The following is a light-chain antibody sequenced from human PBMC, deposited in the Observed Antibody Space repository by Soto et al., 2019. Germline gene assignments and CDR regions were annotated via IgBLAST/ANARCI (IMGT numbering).Light chain of an antibody. CDR1: SSDVGGYNY. J-gene: IGLJ2*01. CDR2: DVS. CDR3: SSYTSSSTLG. V-gene: IGLV2-14*01. Sequence: QSALTQPASVSGSPGQSITISCTGTSSDVGGYNYVSWYQQHPGKAPKLMIYDVSNRPSGVSNRFSGSESGNTASLTISGLQAEDEADYYCSSYTSSSTLGFGGGTKLTVL.